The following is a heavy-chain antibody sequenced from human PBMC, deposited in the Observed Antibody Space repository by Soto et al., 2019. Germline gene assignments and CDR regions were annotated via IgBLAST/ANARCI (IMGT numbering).Heavy chain of an antibody. CDR2: VSASGLNT. CDR3: ANDIPRRTSVYFFDY. V-gene: IGHV3-23*01. D-gene: IGHD2-2*02. CDR1: GFTFSTYA. Sequence: EVQLLESGGKLVQPGGSLTLSCAASGFTFSTYAMAWVRQAPGKGLEWVSGVSASGLNTDDADPVKGRFYISRDNSKNTVSLHMNSLRAEDTALYYCANDIPRRTSVYFFDYWGQGPPVTVSS. J-gene: IGHJ4*02.